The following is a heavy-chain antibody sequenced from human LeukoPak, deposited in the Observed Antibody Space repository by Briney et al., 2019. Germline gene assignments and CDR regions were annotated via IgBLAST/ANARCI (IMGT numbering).Heavy chain of an antibody. CDR2: IYSGGST. J-gene: IGHJ5*02. V-gene: IGHV3-66*01. CDR1: GFTVSSNY. CDR3: ARAIVVVVAATHWFDP. Sequence: GGSLRLSCAASGFTVSSNYMGWVRQAPGKGLEWVSVIYSGGSTYYADSVKGRFTISRDNSKNTLYLQMNSLRAEDTAVYYCARAIVVVVAATHWFDPWGQGTLVTVSS. D-gene: IGHD2-15*01.